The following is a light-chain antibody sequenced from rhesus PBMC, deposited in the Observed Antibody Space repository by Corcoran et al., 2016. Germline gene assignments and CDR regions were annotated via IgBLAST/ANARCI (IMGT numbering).Light chain of an antibody. Sequence: EIVMTQSPATLSLSPGERATLSCRASQSVSSSLAWYQQKPGQAPRLLIYGASSRATGIPDRLSGSGSGTEFTLTISSLEPEDFAVYYCQQYSNWPQTFGQGTKVEIK. CDR2: GAS. CDR1: QSVSSS. V-gene: IGKV3-42*03. CDR3: QQYSNWPQT. J-gene: IGKJ1*01.